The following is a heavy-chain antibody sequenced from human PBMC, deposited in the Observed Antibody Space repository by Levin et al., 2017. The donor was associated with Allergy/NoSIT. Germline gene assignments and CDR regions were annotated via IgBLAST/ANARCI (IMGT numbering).Heavy chain of an antibody. J-gene: IGHJ4*02. CDR1: GYTFTSYG. CDR3: ARDRGAVADTLFDY. CDR2: NSGYDGNT. V-gene: IGHV1-18*01. D-gene: IGHD6-19*01. Sequence: GESLKISCQASGYTFTSYGFSWVRQAPGQGLEWMGWNSGYDGNTNYAQKFQGRVTMTTDASTSTAYMELRSLRSDDTAVYYCARDRGAVADTLFDYWGQGTLVTVSS.